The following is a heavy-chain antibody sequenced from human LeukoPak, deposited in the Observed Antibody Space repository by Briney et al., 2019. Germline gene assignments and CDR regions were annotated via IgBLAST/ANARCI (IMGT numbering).Heavy chain of an antibody. CDR1: GFTFSSYA. J-gene: IGHJ4*02. CDR3: ARDGAVAGYN. D-gene: IGHD6-19*01. CDR2: ISYDGSNK. V-gene: IGHV3-30-3*01. Sequence: GGSLRLSCAASGFTFSSYAMHWVRQASGKGLEWVAVISYDGSNKYYADSVKGRFTISRDNSKNTLYLQMNSLRAEDTAVYYCARDGAVAGYNWGQGTLVTVSS.